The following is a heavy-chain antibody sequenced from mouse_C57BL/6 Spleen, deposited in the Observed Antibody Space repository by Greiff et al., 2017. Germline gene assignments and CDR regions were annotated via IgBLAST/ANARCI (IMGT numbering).Heavy chain of an antibody. D-gene: IGHD2-4*01. Sequence: EVQLVESGGGLVQPGGSMKLSCVASGFTFSNYWMNWVRQSPEKGLEWVAQIRLKSDNYATHYAESVKGRFTISRDDSKSSVYLQMNNLRAEDTGIYYCTYYDYDAASFYFDYWGQGTTLTVSS. CDR1: GFTFSNYW. V-gene: IGHV6-3*01. J-gene: IGHJ2*01. CDR3: TYYDYDAASFYFDY. CDR2: IRLKSDNYAT.